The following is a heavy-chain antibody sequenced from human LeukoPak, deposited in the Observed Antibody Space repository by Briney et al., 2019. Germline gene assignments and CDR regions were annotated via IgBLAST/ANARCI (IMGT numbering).Heavy chain of an antibody. CDR1: GFTFTNHW. J-gene: IGHJ5*02. CDR2: LPPDELDI. Sequence: GGSLRLSCAASGFTFTNHWMHWVRQAPGMGLVWVSRLPPDELDIIYADSVKGRFTVSRDNAKNTVCLQMNSLRAEDTAVYYCAKLGVTTSTVVVTWFDPWGQGTLVTVSS. CDR3: AKLGVTTSTVVVTWFDP. V-gene: IGHV3-74*01. D-gene: IGHD2-15*01.